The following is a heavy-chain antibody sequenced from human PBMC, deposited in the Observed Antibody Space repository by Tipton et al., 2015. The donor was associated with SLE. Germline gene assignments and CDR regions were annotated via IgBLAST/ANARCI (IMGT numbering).Heavy chain of an antibody. CDR1: GFTVSSNY. Sequence: SLRLSCAASGFTVSSNYMSWVRQAPGKGLEWVSVIYSGGSTYYADSVKGRFTISRDNSKNTLYLQMNSLRAEDTAVYYCAKVGDSSGWSAFDYWGQGTLVTVSS. V-gene: IGHV3-53*05. CDR3: AKVGDSSGWSAFDY. J-gene: IGHJ4*02. CDR2: IYSGGST. D-gene: IGHD6-19*01.